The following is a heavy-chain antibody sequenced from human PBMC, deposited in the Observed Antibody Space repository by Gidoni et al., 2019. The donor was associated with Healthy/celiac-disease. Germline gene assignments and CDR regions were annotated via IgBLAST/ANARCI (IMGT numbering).Heavy chain of an antibody. CDR2: IYYSGST. CDR3: ARDMTTVISSSTHNWFDP. CDR1: GGSISSYY. Sequence: VQLQESGPGLVKPSETLSLTCTVSGGSISSYYWSWIRQPPGKGLEWIGYIYYSGSTNYNPSLKSRVTISVDTSKNQFSLKLSSVTAADTAVYYCARDMTTVISSSTHNWFDPWGQGTLVTVSS. J-gene: IGHJ5*02. V-gene: IGHV4-59*01. D-gene: IGHD4-4*01.